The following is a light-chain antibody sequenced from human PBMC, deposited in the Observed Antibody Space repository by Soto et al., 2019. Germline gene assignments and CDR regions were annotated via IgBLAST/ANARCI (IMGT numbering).Light chain of an antibody. CDR3: KQYDSSPRT. J-gene: IGKJ1*01. CDR1: QSLSSRN. Sequence: ELVLTHSPCPLSLSPGERATLSSRPSQSLSSRNLAWYQQKPGQAPRPLIYGVSSRATGIPDRFSGSGSGTDFTLTSSRLETEDFAVYYCKQYDSSPRTFGQGTKVDIK. V-gene: IGKV3-20*01. CDR2: GVS.